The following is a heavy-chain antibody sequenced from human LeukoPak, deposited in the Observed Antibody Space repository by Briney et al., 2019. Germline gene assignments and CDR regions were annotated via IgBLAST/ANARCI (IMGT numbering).Heavy chain of an antibody. CDR1: GFTFSSYS. V-gene: IGHV3-21*01. Sequence: PGGSLRLSCAAPGFTFSSYSMNWVRQAPGKGLEWVSSISSSSSYIYYADSVKGRFTISRDNAKNSLYLQMNSLRAEDTAVYYCAKRRIKIFGEIIRQTRSWFDPWGQGTLVTVSS. CDR2: ISSSSSYI. J-gene: IGHJ5*02. CDR3: AKRRIKIFGEIIRQTRSWFDP. D-gene: IGHD3-3*01.